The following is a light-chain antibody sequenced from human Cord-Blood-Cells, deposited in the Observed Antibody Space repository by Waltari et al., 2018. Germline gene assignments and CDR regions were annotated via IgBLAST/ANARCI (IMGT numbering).Light chain of an antibody. CDR2: GAS. V-gene: IGKV3-20*01. Sequence: IVLTPSPGTLSLSPGERATLSCRARQSVSTSYLAWYQQKPGQAPRLLNYGASSRATGIPDRFSGSGSGTDFTLTISRLEPEDFAVYYCQQYGSSPLITFGQGTRLEIK. J-gene: IGKJ5*01. CDR3: QQYGSSPLIT. CDR1: QSVSTSY.